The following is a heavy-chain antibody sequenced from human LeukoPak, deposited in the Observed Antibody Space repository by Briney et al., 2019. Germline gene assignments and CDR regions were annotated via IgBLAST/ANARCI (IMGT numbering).Heavy chain of an antibody. Sequence: GGSLRLSCADSGLTFNSYSMNWVRQAPGKGLEWVSSISSSSSYIYYADSVKGRFTISRDNSKNTLYLQMNSLRAEDTAVYYCAKVYYDSSGYDYWGQGTLVTVSS. CDR3: AKVYYDSSGYDY. J-gene: IGHJ4*02. V-gene: IGHV3-21*04. CDR1: GLTFNSYS. CDR2: ISSSSSYI. D-gene: IGHD3-22*01.